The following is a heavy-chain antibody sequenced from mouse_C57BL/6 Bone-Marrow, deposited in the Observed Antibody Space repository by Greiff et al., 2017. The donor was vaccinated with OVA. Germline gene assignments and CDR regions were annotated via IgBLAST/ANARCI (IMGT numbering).Heavy chain of an antibody. CDR2: IRLKSDNYAT. Sequence: EVKLQESGGGLVQPGGSMKLSCVASGFTFSNYWMNWVRQSPEKGLEWVAQIRLKSDNYATHYAESVKGRFTISRDDSKSSVYLQMNNLRAEDTGIYYCTIDIMGFAYWGQGTLVTVSA. CDR1: GFTFSNYW. V-gene: IGHV6-3*01. D-gene: IGHD1-1*01. CDR3: TIDIMGFAY. J-gene: IGHJ3*01.